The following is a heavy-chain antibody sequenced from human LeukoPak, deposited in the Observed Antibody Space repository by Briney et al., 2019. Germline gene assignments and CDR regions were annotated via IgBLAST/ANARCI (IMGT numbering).Heavy chain of an antibody. CDR2: IRQDGGET. D-gene: IGHD2-2*01. CDR3: ARRPSRAYQLLPFDY. V-gene: IGHV3-7*01. Sequence: GGSLRLSCEASGLTFSRDWMGWVRQAPGKGLEWVANIRQDGGETYYGDSVKGRFIISRDNAKNSLFLQMNRLRAEDTAVYYCARRPSRAYQLLPFDYWGQGTLVTVSS. J-gene: IGHJ4*02. CDR1: GLTFSRDW.